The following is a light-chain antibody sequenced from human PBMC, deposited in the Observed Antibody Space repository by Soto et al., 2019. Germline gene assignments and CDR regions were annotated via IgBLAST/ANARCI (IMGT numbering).Light chain of an antibody. CDR1: QGVLYSSNNKNY. V-gene: IGKV4-1*01. CDR2: WAS. J-gene: IGKJ4*01. CDR3: QQYYSTPLT. Sequence: DMVMTQSPDSLAVSIGERATINCKSSQGVLYSSNNKNYLVWYQQKPGQPPKLLLYWASTRESGVPDRFSGSGSGTDFTLTISSLQAEDVAVYYCQQYYSTPLTFGGGTKVDIK.